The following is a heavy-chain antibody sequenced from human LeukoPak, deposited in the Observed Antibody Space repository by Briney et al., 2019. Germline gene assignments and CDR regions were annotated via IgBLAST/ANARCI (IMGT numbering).Heavy chain of an antibody. Sequence: AGGSLRLSCEASGFTFSSYAMSWVRQAPGKGLEWFSAISVSGGSTYYADSVKGRFTISRDNSKNTLYLQMNSLRAEDTAVYYCAKDSAVVMPFDYWGQGTLVTVSS. J-gene: IGHJ4*02. V-gene: IGHV3-23*01. CDR3: AKDSAVVMPFDY. CDR2: ISVSGGST. D-gene: IGHD4-23*01. CDR1: GFTFSSYA.